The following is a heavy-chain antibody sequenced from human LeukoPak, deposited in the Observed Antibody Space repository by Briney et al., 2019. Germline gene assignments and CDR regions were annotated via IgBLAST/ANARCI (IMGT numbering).Heavy chain of an antibody. V-gene: IGHV3-33*08. D-gene: IGHD2-15*01. CDR3: ARALGYCSGGSCCVDY. CDR2: IWYDGSNK. Sequence: PGGSLRLSCAAPGFTFSSYAMHWVRQAPGKGLEWVALIWYDGSNKYYADSVKGRFTISRDNSKNTLYLQMNSLRAEDTAVYYCARALGYCSGGSCCVDYWGQGTLVTVSS. CDR1: GFTFSSYA. J-gene: IGHJ4*02.